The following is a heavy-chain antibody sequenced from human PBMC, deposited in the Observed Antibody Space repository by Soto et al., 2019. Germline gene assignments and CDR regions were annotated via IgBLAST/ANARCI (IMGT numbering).Heavy chain of an antibody. CDR3: AKDSQAPFDP. V-gene: IGHV3-30*18. J-gene: IGHJ5*02. CDR2: ISYDGSNK. Sequence: PGGSLRLSCAASGFTFSSYGMHWVRQAPGEGLEWVAVISYDGSNKYYADSVKGRFTIPRDNSKNTLYLQMNSLRAEDTAVYYCAKDSQAPFDPWGQGTLVTVSS. CDR1: GFTFSSYG.